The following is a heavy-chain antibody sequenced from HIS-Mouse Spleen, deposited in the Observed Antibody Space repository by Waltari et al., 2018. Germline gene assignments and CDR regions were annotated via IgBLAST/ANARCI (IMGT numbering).Heavy chain of an antibody. CDR3: ARARGSSWYDY. V-gene: IGHV4-59*01. CDR1: GGSISSYY. Sequence: QVQLQESGPGLVKPSETLSLTCTVSGGSISSYYWSWIRQPPGKGLEWIGYIYYSGSTNYNPSRKSRVTISVDTSKNQCALKLSSVTAADTAVYYCARARGSSWYDYWGQGTLVTVSS. CDR2: IYYSGST. D-gene: IGHD6-13*01. J-gene: IGHJ4*02.